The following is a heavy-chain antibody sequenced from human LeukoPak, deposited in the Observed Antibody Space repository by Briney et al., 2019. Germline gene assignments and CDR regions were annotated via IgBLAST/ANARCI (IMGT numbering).Heavy chain of an antibody. CDR3: AKSTLTGYYIFDY. CDR2: ISYDGGNK. D-gene: IGHD3-9*01. J-gene: IGHJ4*02. Sequence: GGSLRLSCAASGFTFSSYGMHWVRQAPGKGLEWVAVISYDGGNKYYADSVKGRFTISRDNSKNTLYLQMNSLRAEDTAVYYCAKSTLTGYYIFDYWSQGTLVTVSS. V-gene: IGHV3-30*18. CDR1: GFTFSSYG.